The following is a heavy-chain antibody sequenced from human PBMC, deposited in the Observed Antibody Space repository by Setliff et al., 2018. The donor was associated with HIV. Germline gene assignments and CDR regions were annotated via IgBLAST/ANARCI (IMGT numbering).Heavy chain of an antibody. Sequence: SETLSLTCAVSGVSVTSHFWSWIRQPPGKGLEWIGYFSYRGGNNSNPSPKSRVTISVDTSKNDVSLKMRSVTAADTAVYYCARDFGDNSGWDLWGHGMLVTVSS. CDR1: GVSVTSHF. CDR3: ARDFGDNSGWDL. J-gene: IGHJ5*02. V-gene: IGHV4-59*02. CDR2: FSYRGGN. D-gene: IGHD1-20*01.